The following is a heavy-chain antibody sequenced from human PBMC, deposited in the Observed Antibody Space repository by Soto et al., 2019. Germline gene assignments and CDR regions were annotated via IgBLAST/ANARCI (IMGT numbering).Heavy chain of an antibody. CDR1: GASINNHY. CDR3: TKDGGPRYFFAY. V-gene: IGHV4-59*11. J-gene: IGHJ4*02. D-gene: IGHD3-16*01. Sequence: PSETLSLTCAVSGASINNHYWSWIRQPPGKGLEWIGYISDSGTTNYNPSLKSRVTISPDTSKSQFSLSLTSVTAADTAAYYCTKDGGPRYFFAYWGPGILVTVSS. CDR2: ISDSGTT.